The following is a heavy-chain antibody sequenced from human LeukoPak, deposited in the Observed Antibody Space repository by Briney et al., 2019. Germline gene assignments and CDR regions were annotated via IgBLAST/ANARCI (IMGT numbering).Heavy chain of an antibody. J-gene: IGHJ6*03. CDR2: IIPIFGTA. V-gene: IGHV1-69*01. Sequence: ASVKVSCKASGGTFSSYAISWVRQAPGQGVEWMGGIIPIFGTANYAQKFQGRVTITPDESTSTAYMELSSLRSEDTAVYYCARHHSLGMGYYYYYMDVWGKGTTVTISS. D-gene: IGHD7-27*01. CDR1: GGTFSSYA. CDR3: ARHHSLGMGYYYYYMDV.